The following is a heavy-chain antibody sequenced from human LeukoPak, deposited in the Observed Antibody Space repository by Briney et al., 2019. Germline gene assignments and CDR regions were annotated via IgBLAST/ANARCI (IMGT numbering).Heavy chain of an antibody. CDR1: GGSISSYY. CDR3: ARIGARSPDY. D-gene: IGHD1-14*01. CDR2: ISYNGNT. J-gene: IGHJ4*02. Sequence: PSETLSLTCTVSGGSISSYYWSWIRQPPGKGLEWIGYISYNGNTNYNPSLKSRATISVDTSKTQFSLNLSSATAADTAVYYCARIGARSPDYWGQGTLVTVSS. V-gene: IGHV4-59*08.